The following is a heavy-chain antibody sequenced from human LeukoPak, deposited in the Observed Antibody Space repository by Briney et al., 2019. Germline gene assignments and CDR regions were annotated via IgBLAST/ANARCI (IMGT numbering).Heavy chain of an antibody. CDR1: GGSISSYY. CDR3: ASFRLARGQYFDY. CDR2: IYYSGST. V-gene: IGHV4-59*08. J-gene: IGHJ4*02. Sequence: SETLSLTCTVSGGSISSYYWSWIRQPPGKGLEWIGYIYYSGSTNYNPSLKSRVTISVDTSKNHFSLKLSSVTAADTAVYYCASFRLARGQYFDYWGQGTLVTVSS.